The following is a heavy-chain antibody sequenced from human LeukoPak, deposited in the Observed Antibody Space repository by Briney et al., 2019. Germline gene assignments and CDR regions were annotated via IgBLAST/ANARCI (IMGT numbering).Heavy chain of an antibody. V-gene: IGHV3-23*01. CDR1: GFTFSNYG. Sequence: GGSLRLSCVTSGFTFSNYGMNWVRQAPGKGLEWVSGIVGSGVTTYYADSVKGRFTISRDNSKNTLYLHMNGLRVEDTAIYYCARDERWIQFNYWGQGTLVTVSS. D-gene: IGHD5-18*01. CDR2: IVGSGVTT. J-gene: IGHJ4*02. CDR3: ARDERWIQFNY.